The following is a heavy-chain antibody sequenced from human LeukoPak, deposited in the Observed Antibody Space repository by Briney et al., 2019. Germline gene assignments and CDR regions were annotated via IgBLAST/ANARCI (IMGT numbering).Heavy chain of an antibody. V-gene: IGHV3-30*02. J-gene: IGHJ4*02. CDR1: GFTFSSYG. Sequence: GGSLRLSCAATGFTFSSYGMHWVRQAPGKGLEWVTFIRYDGNNKYYADFVKGRFTISRDNSKNTLYLQMSSLRAEDTAVYYCAKELGLGGSYFPIGYFDYWGQGTLVTVSS. D-gene: IGHD1-26*01. CDR2: IRYDGNNK. CDR3: AKELGLGGSYFPIGYFDY.